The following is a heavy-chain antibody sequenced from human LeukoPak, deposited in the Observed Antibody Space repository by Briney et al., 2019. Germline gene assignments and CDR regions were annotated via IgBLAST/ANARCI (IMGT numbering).Heavy chain of an antibody. V-gene: IGHV3-74*01. D-gene: IGHD2-2*03. Sequence: PGGSLRLSCAASGLTFCNYWMQSVRQAPGKGLLWVSRISDDGSSANYADSVQGRFTISRDNAKNTVYLQMHSLRAEDTAVYYCVSGYGSSTTCCRGAYWGQGTLVTVSS. CDR2: ISDDGSSA. J-gene: IGHJ4*02. CDR1: GLTFCNYW. CDR3: VSGYGSSTTCCRGAY.